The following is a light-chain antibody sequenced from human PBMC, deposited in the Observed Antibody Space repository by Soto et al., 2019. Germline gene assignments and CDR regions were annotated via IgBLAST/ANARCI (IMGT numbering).Light chain of an antibody. CDR3: QQYGRTSWT. V-gene: IGKV3-20*01. CDR2: GAS. Sequence: EIVLTQSPGPLSLSPGEGATLSCRASQSVSTNFFAWYQQKPGQAPRLLIYGASTSATGIPDRFSGSGSGTDFTLTISRLEHEDFAVYYCQQYGRTSWTFGQGTKVEIK. J-gene: IGKJ1*01. CDR1: QSVSTNF.